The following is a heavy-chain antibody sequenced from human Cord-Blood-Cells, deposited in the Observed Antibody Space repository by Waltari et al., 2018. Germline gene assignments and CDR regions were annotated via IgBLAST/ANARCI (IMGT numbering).Heavy chain of an antibody. CDR2: IIPILVMA. J-gene: IGHJ5*02. D-gene: IGHD6-25*01. CDR1: GGTFSSYA. CDR3: ARGAPGFNWFDP. V-gene: IGHV1-69*10. Sequence: QVQLVQSGAVVKKPGSSVKVSCKASGGTFSSYAISWVRQAPGQGLGWMGVIIPILVMAKYAREVQGRSTITADKSTSKAYMELSSLRSEDTAVYYCARGAPGFNWFDPWGQGTLVTVSS.